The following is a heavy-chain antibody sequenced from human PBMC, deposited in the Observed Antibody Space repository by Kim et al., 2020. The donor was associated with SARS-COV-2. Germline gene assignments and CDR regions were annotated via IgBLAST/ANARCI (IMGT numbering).Heavy chain of an antibody. J-gene: IGHJ4*02. CDR1: GFTFSSYA. CDR2: ISGSGGST. V-gene: IGHV3-23*01. Sequence: GGSLRLSCAASGFTFSSYAMSWVRQAPGKGLEWVSAISGSGGSTYYADSVKGRFTISRDNSKNTLYLQMNSLRAEDTAVYYCAKDVYGSGSYYNVREDNYWGQGTLVTVSS. D-gene: IGHD3-10*01. CDR3: AKDVYGSGSYYNVREDNY.